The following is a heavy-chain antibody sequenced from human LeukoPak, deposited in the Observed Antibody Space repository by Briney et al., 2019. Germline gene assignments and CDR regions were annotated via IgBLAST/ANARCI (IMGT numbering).Heavy chain of an antibody. V-gene: IGHV3-7*01. CDR2: IRHDGNAK. CDR3: ATSHDSAGND. J-gene: IGHJ4*01. Sequence: PGGSLRLSCAASGFAFSDFWMSWVRQAPGKGLEWVANIRHDGNAKNYVPSVRGRFTISRDNAKNSLYLQMNSLTVEDTAGYYCATSHDSAGNDWGHGALVTVSS. D-gene: IGHD2-15*01. CDR1: GFAFSDFW.